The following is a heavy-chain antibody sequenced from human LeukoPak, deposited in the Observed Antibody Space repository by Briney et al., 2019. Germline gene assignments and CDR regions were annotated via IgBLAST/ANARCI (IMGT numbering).Heavy chain of an antibody. Sequence: SQTLSLTCAVSGDSVPSNSAAWNWIRQSPSRGLEWLGRTYYRSQWYNDYAVSVKSRITTNPDTSKNQFSLQLNSVTLEDTAVYYCARSKTPATTCDYWGQGTLVTVSS. V-gene: IGHV6-1*01. D-gene: IGHD1-26*01. CDR2: TYYRSQWYN. CDR1: GDSVPSNSAA. CDR3: ARSKTPATTCDY. J-gene: IGHJ4*02.